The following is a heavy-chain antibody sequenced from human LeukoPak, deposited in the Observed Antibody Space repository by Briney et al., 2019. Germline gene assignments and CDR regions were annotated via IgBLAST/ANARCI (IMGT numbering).Heavy chain of an antibody. D-gene: IGHD3-22*01. CDR1: GYTFTNYG. CDR2: ISAYNGHT. J-gene: IGHJ3*02. CDR3: ARDGHRRYHYDSSGREDAFDI. Sequence: GASVKVSCKASGYTFTNYGISWVRQAPGQGLEWMGWISAYNGHTKYAQKVQGRVTMTRDTSTSTAYMELRSLRSDDRAVYYCARDGHRRYHYDSSGREDAFDIWGQGTMVTVSS. V-gene: IGHV1-18*01.